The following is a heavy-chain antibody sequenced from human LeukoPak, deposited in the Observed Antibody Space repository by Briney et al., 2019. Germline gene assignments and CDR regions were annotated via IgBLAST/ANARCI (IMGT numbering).Heavy chain of an antibody. D-gene: IGHD6-6*01. V-gene: IGHV6-1*01. Sequence: SQTLSLTCAISGDSVSSNSAAWNWIRQSPSRGLEWLGRTYYRSKWSTDYAASVKSRISINLDTSKNQFSLHLNSVTPEDTAVYCCARGSSSMRAFDVWGQGTMVSVSS. J-gene: IGHJ3*01. CDR2: TYYRSKWST. CDR1: GDSVSSNSAA. CDR3: ARGSSSMRAFDV.